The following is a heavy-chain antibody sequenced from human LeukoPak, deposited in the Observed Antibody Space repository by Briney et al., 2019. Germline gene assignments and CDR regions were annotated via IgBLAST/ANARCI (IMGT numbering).Heavy chain of an antibody. CDR1: GGSIDSGSYY. CDR3: ASRMLRGVTYYFDY. CDR2: IYLSGTP. D-gene: IGHD3-10*01. V-gene: IGHV4-30-4*01. J-gene: IGHJ4*02. Sequence: SETLSLTCTVSGGSIDSGSYYWGWIRQPPGKGLEWIGYIYLSGTPYYTPSLKSRVIISVDTSKNQFSLKLSSVTAADTAVYYCASRMLRGVTYYFDYWGQGTLVTVSS.